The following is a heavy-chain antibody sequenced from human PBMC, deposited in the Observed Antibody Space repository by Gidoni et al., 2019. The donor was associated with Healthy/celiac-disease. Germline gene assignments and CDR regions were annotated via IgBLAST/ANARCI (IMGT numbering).Heavy chain of an antibody. J-gene: IGHJ4*02. CDR1: GGSFSGYY. D-gene: IGHD5-18*01. CDR2: INHSGST. V-gene: IGHV4-34*01. Sequence: QVQLQQWGAGLLKPSETLSLTCAVYGGSFSGYYWSWIRQPPGKGLEWIGEINHSGSTNYNPSLKSRVTISVDTSKNQFSLKLSSVTAADTAVYYCARGARKLWLAYWGQGTLVTVSS. CDR3: ARGARKLWLAY.